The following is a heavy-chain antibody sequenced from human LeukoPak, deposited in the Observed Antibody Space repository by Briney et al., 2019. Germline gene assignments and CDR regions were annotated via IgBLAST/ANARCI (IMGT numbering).Heavy chain of an antibody. CDR1: SASIIGYY. D-gene: IGHD5-24*01. Sequence: PETLSLTCTVSSASIIGYYWAWIRQPPGKGLEWIGYIQYSGTTEYNPSLASRATISVDTGKDQFSLNLRYVAAAATAVYYCARDRADGTLDFWGQGTLVTVSS. CDR2: IQYSGTT. J-gene: IGHJ4*02. CDR3: ARDRADGTLDF. V-gene: IGHV4-59*01.